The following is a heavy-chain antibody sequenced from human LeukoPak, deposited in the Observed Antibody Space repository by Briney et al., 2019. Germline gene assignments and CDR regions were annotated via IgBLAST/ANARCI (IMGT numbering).Heavy chain of an antibody. CDR3: AKDTSYDSRNYFVDY. V-gene: IGHV3-43D*04. CDR1: GFTFDDYA. J-gene: IGHJ4*02. D-gene: IGHD3-22*01. CDR2: ITWDGVRT. Sequence: HSGGSLRLSCAASGFTFDDYAMHWVRHVPGKGLEWVSLITWDGVRTHYADSVRGRFTISRDNSKNSLYLQMNSLRTEDTALYYCAKDTSYDSRNYFVDYWGQGTLVTVTS.